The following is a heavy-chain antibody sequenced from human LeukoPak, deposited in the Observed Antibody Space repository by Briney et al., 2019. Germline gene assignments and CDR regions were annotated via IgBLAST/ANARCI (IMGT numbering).Heavy chain of an antibody. V-gene: IGHV4-4*07. J-gene: IGHJ5*02. D-gene: IGHD1-26*01. CDR2: IYTSGST. CDR3: ARSGSFSDWFDP. CDR1: GGSISSYY. Sequence: SETLSLTSTVSGGSISSYYWSWIRQPAGKGLEWIGRIYTSGSTNYNPSLKSRVTMSVDTSKNQFSLKLSSVTAADTAVYYCARSGSFSDWFDPWGQGTLVTVSS.